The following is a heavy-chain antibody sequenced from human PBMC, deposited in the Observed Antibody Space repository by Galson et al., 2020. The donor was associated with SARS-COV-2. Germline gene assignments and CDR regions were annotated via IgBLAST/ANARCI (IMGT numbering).Heavy chain of an antibody. V-gene: IGHV3-15*01. J-gene: IGHJ6*03. CDR1: GFTFSNAW. Sequence: GGSLRLSCAVSGFTFSNAWMIWVRQAPGKGLEWVGRIKRRIDGETTDYVASVKGRFIISRDDLKNTLYLHMNGLKTEDTGVYYCAIRFGGLGYTDVWGKGTTVTVSS. CDR2: IKRRIDGETT. CDR3: AIRFGGLGYTDV. D-gene: IGHD3-10*01.